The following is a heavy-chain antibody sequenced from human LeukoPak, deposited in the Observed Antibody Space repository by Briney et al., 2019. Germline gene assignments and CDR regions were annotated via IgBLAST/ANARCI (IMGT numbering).Heavy chain of an antibody. J-gene: IGHJ4*02. CDR1: GFTFSSYA. CDR2: ISYDGSNK. V-gene: IGHV3-30*04. Sequence: GRSLRLSCAASGFTFSSYAMHWVRQAPGKGLEWVAVISYDGSNKYYADSVKGRFTISRDNSKNTLYLQMNSLRAEDTAVYYCAREHDYDDYGTFDYWGQGTLVTVSS. D-gene: IGHD4-17*01. CDR3: AREHDYDDYGTFDY.